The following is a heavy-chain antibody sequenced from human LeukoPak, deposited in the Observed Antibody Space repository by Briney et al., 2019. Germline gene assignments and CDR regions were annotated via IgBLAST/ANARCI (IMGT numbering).Heavy chain of an antibody. CDR1: RGSISSSNW. Sequence: PSGTLSLTCVVSRGSISSSNWWSWVRQPPGKGLEWMGEIYHSGSTNYNPSLKSRVTISVDKSKNQFSLKLSSVTAADTAVYYCARGRGYSSSWYFDYWGQGTLVTVSS. V-gene: IGHV4-4*02. J-gene: IGHJ4*02. CDR2: IYHSGST. CDR3: ARGRGYSSSWYFDY. D-gene: IGHD6-13*01.